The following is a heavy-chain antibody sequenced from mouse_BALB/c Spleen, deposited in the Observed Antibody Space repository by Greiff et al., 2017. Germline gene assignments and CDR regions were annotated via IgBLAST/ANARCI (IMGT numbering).Heavy chain of an antibody. CDR2: ISSGGSYT. J-gene: IGHJ4*01. V-gene: IGHV5-9-4*01. CDR1: GFTFSSYA. CDR3: ARDLGSYYGSTYAMDY. D-gene: IGHD1-1*01. Sequence: EVQRVESGGGLVKPGGSLKLSCAASGFTFSSYAMSWVRQSPEKRLEWVAEISSGGSYTYYPDTVTGRFTMSRDNAKNTLYLEMSSLRSEDTAMYYCARDLGSYYGSTYAMDYWGQGTSVTVSS.